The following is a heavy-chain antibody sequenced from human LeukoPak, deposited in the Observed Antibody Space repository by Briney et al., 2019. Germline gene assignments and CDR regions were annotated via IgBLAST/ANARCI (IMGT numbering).Heavy chain of an antibody. J-gene: IGHJ4*01. CDR1: GVTFSSYN. Sequence: GGSLRLSCAASGVTFSSYNMHWVRQAPDKGLEWVAVISNDGNNKDYADSVKGRFTISRDNSKNTVSLQMHSLRTEDTAVYFCATLIGSWGQGTLVTVSS. CDR3: ATLIGS. CDR2: ISNDGNNK. V-gene: IGHV3-30-3*01. D-gene: IGHD2-15*01.